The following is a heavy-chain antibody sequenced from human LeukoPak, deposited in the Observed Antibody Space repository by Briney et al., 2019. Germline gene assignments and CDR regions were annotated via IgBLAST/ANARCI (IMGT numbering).Heavy chain of an antibody. J-gene: IGHJ6*02. D-gene: IGHD5-24*01. V-gene: IGHV4-59*01. CDR3: AKGSRNPKIGFTDGPAVMDV. CDR1: GGSISRYY. CDR2: TYYSGNR. Sequence: PSETLSLTCIVSGGSISRYYWNWIRQPPGRGLEWIGCTYYSGNRNMNPSLKSRVTMPISPSKNQVSLKLSAVTAADTAVYYCAKGSRNPKIGFTDGPAVMDVWGQGTTVTVFS.